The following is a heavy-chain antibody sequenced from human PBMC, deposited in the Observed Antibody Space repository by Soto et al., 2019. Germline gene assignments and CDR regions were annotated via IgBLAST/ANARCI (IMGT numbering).Heavy chain of an antibody. CDR1: GSTRSDYA. CDR2: ISGSGGST. CDR3: AKVPASSLTASRPFDQ. Sequence: VVSLRVSCGAAGSTRSDYAMSWVRQAPGKGLEWVSGISGSGGSTYYAGSVKGRFTIARDNSKNTLFLEMNSLRAEDTAVYYCAKVPASSLTASRPFDQWGQGTLVTVSS. J-gene: IGHJ4*02. V-gene: IGHV3-23*01. D-gene: IGHD5-18*01.